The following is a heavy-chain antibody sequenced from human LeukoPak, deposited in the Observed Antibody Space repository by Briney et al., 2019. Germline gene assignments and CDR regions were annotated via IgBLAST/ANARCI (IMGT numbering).Heavy chain of an antibody. J-gene: IGHJ3*02. V-gene: IGHV3-23*01. Sequence: GGSLRLSCAASGFTFSSYEMNWVRQAPGKGLEWVSAISGSGGSTYYADSVKGRFTISRDNSENTLYLQMNSLRAEDTAVYYCAKTKNDYYGSGGDAFDIWGRGTMVTVSS. CDR3: AKTKNDYYGSGGDAFDI. D-gene: IGHD3-10*01. CDR1: GFTFSSYE. CDR2: ISGSGGST.